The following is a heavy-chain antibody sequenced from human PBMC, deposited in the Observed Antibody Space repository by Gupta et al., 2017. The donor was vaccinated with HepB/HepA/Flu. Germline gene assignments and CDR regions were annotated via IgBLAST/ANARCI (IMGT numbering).Heavy chain of an antibody. D-gene: IGHD6-19*01. Sequence: SSYGMHWVRQAPGKGLEWVAVIWYDGSNKYYADSVKGRFTISRDNSKNTLYLQMNSLRAEDTAVYYCARDDDWESYSSGWQLDYWGQGTLVTVSS. V-gene: IGHV3-33*01. CDR3: ARDDDWESYSSGWQLDY. CDR1: SSYG. CDR2: IWYDGSNK. J-gene: IGHJ4*02.